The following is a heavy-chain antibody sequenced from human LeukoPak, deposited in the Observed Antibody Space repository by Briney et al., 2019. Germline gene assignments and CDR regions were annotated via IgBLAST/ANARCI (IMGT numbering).Heavy chain of an antibody. Sequence: GGSLRLSCAASGFTFSDYYMSWIRQAPGKGLEWVSYISSTSSYTNYADSVKGRFTISRDNAKNSLYLQMNSLRAEDTAVYYCARSNRGVIQLPDYWGQGTLVSVSS. D-gene: IGHD5-18*01. CDR3: ARSNRGVIQLPDY. J-gene: IGHJ4*02. CDR2: ISSTSSYT. CDR1: GFTFSDYY. V-gene: IGHV3-11*03.